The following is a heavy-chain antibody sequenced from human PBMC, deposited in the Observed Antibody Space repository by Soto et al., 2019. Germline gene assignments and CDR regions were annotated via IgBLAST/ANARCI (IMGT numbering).Heavy chain of an antibody. D-gene: IGHD5-18*01. Sequence: PSETLSLTCTVSGGSISSYYWSWIRQPPGKGLEWIGYIYYSGSTNYSPSLKSRVTISVDTSKNQSSLKLSSVTAADTAEYYCARASGYSYGPQDYWGQGTLVTVSS. CDR2: IYYSGST. V-gene: IGHV4-59*01. CDR3: ARASGYSYGPQDY. CDR1: GGSISSYY. J-gene: IGHJ4*02.